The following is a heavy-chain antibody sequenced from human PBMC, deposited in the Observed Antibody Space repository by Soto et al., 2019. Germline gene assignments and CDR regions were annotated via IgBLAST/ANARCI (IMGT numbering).Heavy chain of an antibody. Sequence: PGGSLILSCAASESTFRSYAMHLVRPNTGKGLEWLAVIGADAKTQYYADSVRGRFSISRDTSKNTLYLQMNSLRAEDTAIYYCAKDKQYSSGHEVFDYWGQGTPVTVSS. D-gene: IGHD4-4*01. CDR2: IGADAKTQ. CDR3: AKDKQYSSGHEVFDY. V-gene: IGHV3-30*18. CDR1: ESTFRSYA. J-gene: IGHJ4*02.